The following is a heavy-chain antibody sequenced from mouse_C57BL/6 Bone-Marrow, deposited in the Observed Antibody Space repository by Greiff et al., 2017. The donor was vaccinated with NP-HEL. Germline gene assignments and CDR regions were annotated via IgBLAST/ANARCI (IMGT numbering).Heavy chain of an antibody. J-gene: IGHJ4*01. CDR2: IYPGNSDT. CDR3: TRRGDYYGSSYNYAMDY. V-gene: IGHV1-5*01. CDR1: GYTFTSYW. Sequence: EVQLVESGTVLARPGASVKMSCKTCGYTFTSYWMHWVKQRPGQGLEWLGAIYPGNSDTSYNQKFKGKAKLTAGTSASTAYMELSSLTNEDSAVYYCTRRGDYYGSSYNYAMDYWGQGTSVPVSS. D-gene: IGHD1-1*01.